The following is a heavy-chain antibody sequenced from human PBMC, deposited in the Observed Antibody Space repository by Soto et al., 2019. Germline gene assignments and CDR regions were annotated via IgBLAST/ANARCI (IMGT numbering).Heavy chain of an antibody. V-gene: IGHV1-46*01. Sequence: ASVKVSCKASGYTFTSYYMHWVRQAPGQGLEWMGIINPSGGSTSYAQKFQGRVTMTRDTSTSTVYMELSSLRSEDTAVCYCARYAGGVWSGSGMDVWGQGTTVTVSS. D-gene: IGHD3-3*01. CDR1: GYTFTSYY. CDR3: ARYAGGVWSGSGMDV. J-gene: IGHJ6*02. CDR2: INPSGGST.